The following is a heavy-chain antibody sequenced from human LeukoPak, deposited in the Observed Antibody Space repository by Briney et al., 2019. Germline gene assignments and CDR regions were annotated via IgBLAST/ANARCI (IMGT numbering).Heavy chain of an antibody. CDR1: GFNFNSYD. V-gene: IGHV3-48*04. CDR2: ISSSSSSI. Sequence: GGSLRLSCAASGFNFNSYDMQWVRQAPGKGLEWVSYISSSSSSIYYGDSVKGRFTISRDNAKKSVYLQMNSLRVEDTAVYYCARGRYDYVWGTNRGSDFWGQGTLVTVSS. CDR3: ARGRYDYVWGTNRGSDF. D-gene: IGHD3-16*01. J-gene: IGHJ4*02.